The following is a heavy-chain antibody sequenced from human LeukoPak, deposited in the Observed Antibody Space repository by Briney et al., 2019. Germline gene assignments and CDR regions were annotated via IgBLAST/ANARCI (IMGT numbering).Heavy chain of an antibody. V-gene: IGHV4-4*07. CDR2: IYTSGGT. D-gene: IGHD2-2*01. J-gene: IGHJ5*02. Sequence: SETLSLTCTVSGGSISSYYWSWIRQPAGKGLEWIGRIYTSGGTNYNPSLKSRVTMSVDTSKNQFSLKLSSVTAADTAVYYCARDHIVVVPAAYNWFDPWGQGTLVTVSS. CDR3: ARDHIVVVPAAYNWFDP. CDR1: GGSISSYY.